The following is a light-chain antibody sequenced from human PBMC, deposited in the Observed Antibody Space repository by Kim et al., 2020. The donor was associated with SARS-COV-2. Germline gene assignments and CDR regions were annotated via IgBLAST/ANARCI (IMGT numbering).Light chain of an antibody. CDR2: EAS. CDR1: QSISNA. J-gene: IGKJ4*01. Sequence: LSASVGKTGAITGRTSQSISNALAWYQHKPGKAPKVVIYEASNLEIGGPMRFTGDGSGTVFTLTISNMQPEDFATYYCQQYNDHPSFGGGTKLEI. CDR3: QQYNDHPS. V-gene: IGKV1-5*01.